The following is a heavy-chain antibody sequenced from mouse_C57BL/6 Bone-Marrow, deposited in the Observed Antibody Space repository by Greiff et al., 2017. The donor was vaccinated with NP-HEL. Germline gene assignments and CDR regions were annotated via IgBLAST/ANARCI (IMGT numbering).Heavy chain of an antibody. V-gene: IGHV1-64*01. CDR1: GYTFTSYW. Sequence: QVQLQQPGAELVKPGASVKLSCKASGYTFTSYWMHWVKQRPGQGLEWIGMIHPNSGSTNYNEKFKIKATLTVDKSSSTAYMQLSSLTSEDSAVYYCARTSSYYYGSSYDYWGQGTTLTVSS. J-gene: IGHJ2*01. CDR2: IHPNSGST. CDR3: ARTSSYYYGSSYDY. D-gene: IGHD1-1*01.